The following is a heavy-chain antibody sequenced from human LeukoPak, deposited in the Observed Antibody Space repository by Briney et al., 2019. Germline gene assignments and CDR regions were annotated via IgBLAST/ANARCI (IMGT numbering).Heavy chain of an antibody. CDR1: GFTFSSYA. D-gene: IGHD2-2*01. V-gene: IGHV3-23*01. CDR2: ISGSGGTT. J-gene: IGHJ5*02. Sequence: GGSLRLSCAASGFTFSSYAMSWVRQAPGKGLEWVSAISGSGGTTYYADSVKGRFTISRDNSKNTLYLQTSSLRAEDTAVYYCAKEPREYCSSTSCPNWIDPWGQGTLVTVSS. CDR3: AKEPREYCSSTSCPNWIDP.